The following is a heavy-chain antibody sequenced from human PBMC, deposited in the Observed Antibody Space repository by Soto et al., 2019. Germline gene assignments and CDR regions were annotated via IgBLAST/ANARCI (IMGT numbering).Heavy chain of an antibody. J-gene: IGHJ6*02. V-gene: IGHV3-30*18. CDR3: ANQVAALSATGYGMDV. Sequence: GGSLRLSCAASGFTFSSYGMHWVRQAPGKGLEWVAVISYDGSNKYYADSVKGRFTISRDNSKNTLYLQMNSLRAEDTAVYYCANQVAALSATGYGMDVWGQGTTVTVSS. CDR1: GFTFSSYG. CDR2: ISYDGSNK. D-gene: IGHD6-13*01.